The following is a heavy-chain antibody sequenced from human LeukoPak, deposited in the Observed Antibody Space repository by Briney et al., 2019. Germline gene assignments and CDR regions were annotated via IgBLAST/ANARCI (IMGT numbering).Heavy chain of an antibody. Sequence: GDSLKISCKASGNSFTSYWIGWVRQMPGKGLEWMGIIYPGDSDTRYSPSFQGQVTISADKSISTAYLQWSSLKTSDTAMYYCARLYSNYGFGSGYFDLWGRGTLVTVSS. D-gene: IGHD4-11*01. CDR2: IYPGDSDT. J-gene: IGHJ2*01. V-gene: IGHV5-51*01. CDR3: ARLYSNYGFGSGYFDL. CDR1: GNSFTSYW.